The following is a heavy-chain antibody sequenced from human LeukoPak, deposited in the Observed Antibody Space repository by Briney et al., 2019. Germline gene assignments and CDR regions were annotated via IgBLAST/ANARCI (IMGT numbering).Heavy chain of an antibody. Sequence: ASVKVSCKASGYTFTSYSITWVRQAPGQGLEWMGWISAHNGKTNYAQKFQGRVTMTTDTPTSTAYMELRSLRSDDTAVYYCARGDVVVSAAVRFDPWGQGTLVTVSS. J-gene: IGHJ5*02. D-gene: IGHD2-2*01. V-gene: IGHV1-18*01. CDR2: ISAHNGKT. CDR3: ARGDVVVSAAVRFDP. CDR1: GYTFTSYS.